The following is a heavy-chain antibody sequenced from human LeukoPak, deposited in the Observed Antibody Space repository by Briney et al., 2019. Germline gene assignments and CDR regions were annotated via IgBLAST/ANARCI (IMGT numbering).Heavy chain of an antibody. D-gene: IGHD3-10*01. J-gene: IGHJ4*02. CDR1: GYTFTGSY. V-gene: IGHV1-2*02. Sequence: ASVKVSCKASGYTFTGSYMHWVRQAPGQGLEWMGWINPNSGVSNYAQKFQGRVTMTRDTSISTAYMELSRLRSDDTAVYYCARESSSLMGDYWGQGTLVTVSS. CDR2: INPNSGVS. CDR3: ARESSSLMGDY.